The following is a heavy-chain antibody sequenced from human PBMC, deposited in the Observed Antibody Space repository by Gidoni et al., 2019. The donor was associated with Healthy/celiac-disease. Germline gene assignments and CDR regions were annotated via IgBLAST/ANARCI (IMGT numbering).Heavy chain of an antibody. J-gene: IGHJ4*02. CDR1: GFTVSSNY. D-gene: IGHD6-19*01. CDR3: ARDAGYSSGWSPFDY. V-gene: IGHV3-53*02. CDR2: IYSGGST. Sequence: EVQLVETGGGLIQPGGSLRLSCAASGFTVSSNYMSWVSQAPGKGLEWVSVIYSGGSTYYADSVKGRFTISRDNSKNTLYLQMNSLRAEDTAVYYCARDAGYSSGWSPFDYWGQGTLVTVSS.